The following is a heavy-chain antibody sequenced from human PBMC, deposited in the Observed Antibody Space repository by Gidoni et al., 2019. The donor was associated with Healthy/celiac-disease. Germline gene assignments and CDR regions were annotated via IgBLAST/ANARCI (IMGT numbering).Heavy chain of an antibody. Sequence: EVQLLESGGGLVQPGESLRLSVAAAGFPFSIFAMSWVRQAPGKGLEWVSVISGSGGSTYYADSVKGRFTISRDNSRNTLYLQMNSLRAGDTAVYYCAKRNGGYYFGGQGTLVTVSS. V-gene: IGHV3-23*01. CDR1: GFPFSIFA. CDR3: AKRNGGYYF. J-gene: IGHJ4*02. D-gene: IGHD3-22*01. CDR2: ISGSGGST.